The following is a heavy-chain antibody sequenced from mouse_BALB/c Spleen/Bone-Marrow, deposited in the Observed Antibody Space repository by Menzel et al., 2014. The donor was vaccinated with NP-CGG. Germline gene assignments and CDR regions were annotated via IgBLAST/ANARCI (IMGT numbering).Heavy chain of an antibody. J-gene: IGHJ4*01. V-gene: IGHV1-87*01. CDR1: GYTFTSYW. Sequence: VQLQQSGAELARPGASVKLSCKASGYTFTSYWMQWVKQRPGQGLEWIGAIYPGDGDTRFTQKFKGEATLTADKSSSTAYMQLSSLASEDSAVYYCARAKRYGEMDYWGQGTSVTVSS. CDR2: IYPGDGDT. CDR3: ARAKRYGEMDY. D-gene: IGHD2-14*01.